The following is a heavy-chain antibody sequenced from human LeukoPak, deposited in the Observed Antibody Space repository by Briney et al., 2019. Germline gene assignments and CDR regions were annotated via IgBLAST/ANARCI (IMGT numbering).Heavy chain of an antibody. CDR2: ISGSGGST. CDR3: ARGPYGDYVFDY. Sequence: GGSLRLSCAASGFTFSSYAMSWVRQAPGKGLEWVSAISGSGGSTYYADSVKGRFTISRDNSKNTLYLQMNSLRAEDTAVYYCARGPYGDYVFDYWGQGTLVTVSS. J-gene: IGHJ4*02. V-gene: IGHV3-23*01. CDR1: GFTFSSYA. D-gene: IGHD4-17*01.